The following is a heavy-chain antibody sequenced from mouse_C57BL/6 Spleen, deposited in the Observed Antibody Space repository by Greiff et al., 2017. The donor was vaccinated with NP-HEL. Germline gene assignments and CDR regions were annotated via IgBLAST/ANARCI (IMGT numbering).Heavy chain of an antibody. D-gene: IGHD1-1*01. CDR2: INPYNGGT. J-gene: IGHJ4*01. V-gene: IGHV1-19*01. CDR3: ARSTFVYYAMDY. Sequence: VQLKQSGPVLVKPGASVKMSCKASGYTFNDYYMNWVKQSHGKSLEWIGVINPYNGGTSYNQKFKGKATLTVDKSSSTAYMELNSLTSEDSAVYYCARSTFVYYAMDYWGQGTSVTVSS. CDR1: GYTFNDYY.